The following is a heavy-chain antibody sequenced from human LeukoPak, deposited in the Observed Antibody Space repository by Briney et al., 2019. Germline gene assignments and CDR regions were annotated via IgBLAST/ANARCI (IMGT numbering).Heavy chain of an antibody. Sequence: SETLSLTCTVSGGSISSYYRSWIRQPPGKGLEWIGHISYSGSTNYNPSLKSRVTISVDTSKNQFSLKLSSVTAADTAVYYCARAADYYDYWGQGTLVTVSS. CDR1: GGSISSYY. CDR3: ARAADYYDY. V-gene: IGHV4-59*01. J-gene: IGHJ4*02. CDR2: ISYSGST.